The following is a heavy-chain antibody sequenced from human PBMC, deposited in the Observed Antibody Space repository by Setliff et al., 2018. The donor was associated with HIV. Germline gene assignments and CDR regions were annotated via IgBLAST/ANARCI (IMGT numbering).Heavy chain of an antibody. CDR1: GGSISSANYY. CDR3: ASRIYYYDTYRVLREEGFDP. CDR2: IYYNGNAY. J-gene: IGHJ5*02. V-gene: IGHV4-30-4*08. Sequence: PSETLSLTCTVSGGSISSANYYWSWIRQPPGKGLEWIGYIYYNGNAYYYNPSLKSRTTISLDTSMNQFSLSLTSVTDADTAVYYCASRIYYYDTYRVLREEGFDPWGQGTLVTVSS. D-gene: IGHD3-22*01.